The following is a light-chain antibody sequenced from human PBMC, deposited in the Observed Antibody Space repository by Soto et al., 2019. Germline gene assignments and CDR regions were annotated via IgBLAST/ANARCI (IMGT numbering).Light chain of an antibody. Sequence: EIVLTQSPGTLSLSPGERATLFCRASQTISSGYLAWYRQKPGQAPRLLIYGASNRANGIPDRFSGSGSGTDFTLTISRLEPEDFAMYYCQQYGRSPYTFGQGTNLDIK. CDR2: GAS. CDR1: QTISSGY. CDR3: QQYGRSPYT. J-gene: IGKJ2*01. V-gene: IGKV3-20*01.